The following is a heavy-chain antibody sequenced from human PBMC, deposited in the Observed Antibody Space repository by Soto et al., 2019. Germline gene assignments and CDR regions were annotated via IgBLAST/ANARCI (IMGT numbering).Heavy chain of an antibody. J-gene: IGHJ4*02. D-gene: IGHD1-26*01. CDR2: IYYSGST. CDR1: CGSISSGDYY. Sequence: SETLSLTCTVSCGSISSGDYYWSWIRQPPGKGLEWIGYIYYSGSTYYNPSLKSRVTISVDTSKNQFSLKLSSVTAADTAVYYCARALVGATYDYFDYWGQGTLVTVSS. CDR3: ARALVGATYDYFDY. V-gene: IGHV4-30-4*01.